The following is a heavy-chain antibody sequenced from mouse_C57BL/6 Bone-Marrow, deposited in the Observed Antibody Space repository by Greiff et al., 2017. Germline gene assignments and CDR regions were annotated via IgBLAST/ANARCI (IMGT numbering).Heavy chain of an antibody. V-gene: IGHV1-55*01. J-gene: IGHJ2*01. D-gene: IGHD1-1*01. CDR3: ASDYYGSSFQYYFDY. CDR1: GYTFTSYW. Sequence: QVQLQQPGAELVKPGASVKMSCKASGYTFTSYWITWVKQRPGQGLEWIGDIYPGSGSTNYNEKFKSKATLTVDTSSSTAYMQLSSLTSEDAAVDYCASDYYGSSFQYYFDYWGQGTTLTVSS. CDR2: IYPGSGST.